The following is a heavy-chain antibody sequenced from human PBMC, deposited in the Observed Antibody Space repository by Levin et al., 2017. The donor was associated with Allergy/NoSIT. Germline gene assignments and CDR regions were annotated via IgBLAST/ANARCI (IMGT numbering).Heavy chain of an antibody. CDR2: INPNSGGT. Sequence: GESLKISCKASGYTFTGYYMHWVRQAPGQGLEWMGWINPNSGGTNYAQKFQGRVTMTRDTSISTAYMELSRLRSDDTAVYYCARDLGSGYYDFWSGYYIYYYGMDVWGQGTTVTVSS. D-gene: IGHD3-3*01. CDR1: GYTFTGYY. CDR3: ARDLGSGYYDFWSGYYIYYYGMDV. V-gene: IGHV1-2*02. J-gene: IGHJ6*02.